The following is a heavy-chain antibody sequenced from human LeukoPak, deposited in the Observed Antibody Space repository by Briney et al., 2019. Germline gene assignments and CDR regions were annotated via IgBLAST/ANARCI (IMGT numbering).Heavy chain of an antibody. J-gene: IGHJ4*02. Sequence: SETLSLTCAVYGGSFSGYYWSWIRQPPGKGLEWIGEINHSGSTNYNPSLKSRVTISVDTSKNQFSLKLSSVTAADTAVYYCARWPMTTVTTSDYWGQETLVTVSS. CDR3: ARWPMTTVTTSDY. D-gene: IGHD4-17*01. CDR2: INHSGST. CDR1: GGSFSGYY. V-gene: IGHV4-34*01.